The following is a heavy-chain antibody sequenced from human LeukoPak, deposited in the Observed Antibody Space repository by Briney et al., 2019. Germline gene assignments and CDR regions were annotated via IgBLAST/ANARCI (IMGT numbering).Heavy chain of an antibody. Sequence: PGGSLRLSCAASGFTFSDYYMSWIRQAPGKGLEWVSYISSSGSTIYYADSVKGRFTISRDNAKNSLYLQMSSLRAEDTAVYYCARGSKKSATTAFVYWGQGTLVTVSP. CDR3: ARGSKKSATTAFVY. CDR1: GFTFSDYY. CDR2: ISSSGSTI. V-gene: IGHV3-11*01. J-gene: IGHJ4*02. D-gene: IGHD4-17*01.